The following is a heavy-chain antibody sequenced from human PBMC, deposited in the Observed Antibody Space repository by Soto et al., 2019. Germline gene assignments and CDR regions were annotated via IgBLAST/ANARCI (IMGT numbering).Heavy chain of an antibody. V-gene: IGHV4-59*02. Sequence: PSETLSLTSTVSGASVSDGYWSWIRQPPGKGLEWIGFMYFGGSFNYNPSLSSRVTLSVETSKNQFSMKVTSVTASDTAVYYCARSYYDSTGFAVDPWGQGTLVTVSS. CDR3: ARSYYDSTGFAVDP. D-gene: IGHD3-22*01. J-gene: IGHJ5*02. CDR2: MYFGGSF. CDR1: GASVSDGY.